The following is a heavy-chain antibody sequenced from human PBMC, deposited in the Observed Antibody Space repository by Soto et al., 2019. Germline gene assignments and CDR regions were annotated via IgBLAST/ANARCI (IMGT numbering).Heavy chain of an antibody. V-gene: IGHV1-18*01. CDR2: ISPYTGNT. CDR3: VMVDNYVTPTPQDV. J-gene: IGHJ6*02. CDR1: GYIFVNYG. D-gene: IGHD3-16*01. Sequence: QVQLVQSGDEVKKPGASVKVSCKASGYIFVNYGIAWVRQAPGQGLEWMGWISPYTGNTHSATQVQGRLTMTTDTXXSTAYTDLGSLTSDDTAVYYCVMVDNYVTPTPQDVWGQGTTVTVSS.